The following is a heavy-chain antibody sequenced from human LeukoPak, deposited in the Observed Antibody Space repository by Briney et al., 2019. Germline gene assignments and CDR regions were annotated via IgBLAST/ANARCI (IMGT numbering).Heavy chain of an antibody. CDR1: GFIFSNYA. D-gene: IGHD1-26*01. CDR2: ISYVATNK. V-gene: IGHV3-30*01. Sequence: GRSLRLSCAASGFIFSNYAMHWVRPAPGKGLEWVAVISYVATNKYYADSVKGRFTISRDNSKNTLFLQMNSLRAEDTAVYYCARGWELQDDYFDFWGQGTLVTVSS. CDR3: ARGWELQDDYFDF. J-gene: IGHJ4*02.